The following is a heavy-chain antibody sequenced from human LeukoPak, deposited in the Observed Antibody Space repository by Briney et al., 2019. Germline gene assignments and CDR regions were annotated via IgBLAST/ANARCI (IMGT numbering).Heavy chain of an antibody. CDR2: IKQDGSEK. V-gene: IGHV3-7*01. Sequence: PGGSLRLSCAASGFTFSSYWMSWVRQAPGKGLEWVAKIKQDGSEKYYVDSVKGRFTISRDNAKNSLYLQMNSLRDEDTAVYYCARGYYYDSSGYYQGYFDYWGQGTLVTVSS. CDR1: GFTFSSYW. D-gene: IGHD3-22*01. J-gene: IGHJ4*02. CDR3: ARGYYYDSSGYYQGYFDY.